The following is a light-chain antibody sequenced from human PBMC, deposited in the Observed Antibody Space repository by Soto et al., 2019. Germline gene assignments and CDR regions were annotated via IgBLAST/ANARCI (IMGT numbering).Light chain of an antibody. J-gene: IGKJ2*01. CDR1: QDISNY. Sequence: DIQMTQSPSSLSASVGDRVTITCQASQDISNYLNWYQQKPGKAPKLLIYDASNLETGVPSRFSGSGSWTDFTFNISSLQPEDIATYYCQQYDNLPYTFGQGTKLEIK. V-gene: IGKV1-33*01. CDR3: QQYDNLPYT. CDR2: DAS.